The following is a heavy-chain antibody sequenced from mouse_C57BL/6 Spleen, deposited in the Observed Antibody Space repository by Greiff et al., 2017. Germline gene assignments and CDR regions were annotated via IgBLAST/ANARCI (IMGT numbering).Heavy chain of an antibody. CDR3: ARDQGELDGGY. CDR2: ISDGGSYT. V-gene: IGHV5-4*01. D-gene: IGHD4-1*01. CDR1: GFTFSSYA. J-gene: IGHJ2*01. Sequence: EVKLVESGGGLVKPGGSLKLSCAASGFTFSSYAMSWVRQTPEKRLEWVATISDGGSYTYYPDNVKGRFTISRDNAKNNLYLQMSHLKSEDTAMYYCARDQGELDGGYWGQGTTLTVSS.